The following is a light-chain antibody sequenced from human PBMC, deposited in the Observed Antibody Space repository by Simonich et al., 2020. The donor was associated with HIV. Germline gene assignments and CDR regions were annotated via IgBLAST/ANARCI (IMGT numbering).Light chain of an antibody. Sequence: DIQMTQSPSSLSASVGDRVTITCRASQSISSYLNWYQQKPGKAHKLLIYAASSLQSGVPSRFSGSGSGTEFTLTISSLQPEDFATYYCQQSYSTPRTFGQGTKVEIK. J-gene: IGKJ1*01. V-gene: IGKV1-39*01. CDR2: AAS. CDR1: QSISSY. CDR3: QQSYSTPRT.